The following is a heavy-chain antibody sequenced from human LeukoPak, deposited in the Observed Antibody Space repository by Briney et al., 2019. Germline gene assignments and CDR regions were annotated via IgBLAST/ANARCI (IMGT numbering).Heavy chain of an antibody. Sequence: GGSLRLSCAASGFTFSNYAMSWVRQAPGKGLEWVSGISGSGGSTYYADSVKGRFAISRDNSKNTLYLQMNSLRAEVTAVYYCAKDKGWGYSTYDYYGMDVWGQGTTVTVSS. CDR2: ISGSGGST. D-gene: IGHD1-26*01. CDR1: GFTFSNYA. V-gene: IGHV3-23*01. CDR3: AKDKGWGYSTYDYYGMDV. J-gene: IGHJ6*02.